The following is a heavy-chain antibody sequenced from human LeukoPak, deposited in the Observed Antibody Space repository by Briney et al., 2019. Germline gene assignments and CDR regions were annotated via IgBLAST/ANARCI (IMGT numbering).Heavy chain of an antibody. V-gene: IGHV3-30*04. J-gene: IGHJ4*02. Sequence: GGSLRLSCAASGFTFSSYAMHWVRQAPGKGLEWVAVISYDGSNKYYADSVKGRFTISRDNSKNTLYLQVNSLRAEDTAVYYCARAYFDWLLSLDYWGQGTLVTVSS. D-gene: IGHD3-9*01. CDR3: ARAYFDWLLSLDY. CDR2: ISYDGSNK. CDR1: GFTFSSYA.